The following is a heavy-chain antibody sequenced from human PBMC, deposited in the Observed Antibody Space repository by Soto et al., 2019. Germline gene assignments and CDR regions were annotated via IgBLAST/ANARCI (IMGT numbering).Heavy chain of an antibody. V-gene: IGHV3-23*01. CDR1: GFSFSTYA. D-gene: IGHD3-10*01. CDR3: AGRSGSSDD. CDR2: LSARGDIT. Sequence: PGGSLRLSCAASGFSFSTYAMSWVRQAPGKGLEWVSTLSARGDITYFADSVRGRFTISRDNSKNTLYLQMDSLRAEDTAVYYCAGRSGSSDDWGRGTLVTVSS. J-gene: IGHJ4*02.